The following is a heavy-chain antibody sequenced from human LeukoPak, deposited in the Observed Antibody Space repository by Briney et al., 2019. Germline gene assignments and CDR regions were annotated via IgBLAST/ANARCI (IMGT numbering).Heavy chain of an antibody. V-gene: IGHV4-34*01. Sequence: SSETLSLTCAVYGGSFSGYYWSWIRQSPGKGLEWIGEINHSGSTSYNPSLKSRVTISVDTSKNQFSLKLSSVTAADTAVYYCARDSGGVGGSTVTYFDYWGQGTLVTVSS. CDR3: ARDSGGVGGSTVTYFDY. D-gene: IGHD4-17*01. CDR1: GGSFSGYY. J-gene: IGHJ4*02. CDR2: INHSGST.